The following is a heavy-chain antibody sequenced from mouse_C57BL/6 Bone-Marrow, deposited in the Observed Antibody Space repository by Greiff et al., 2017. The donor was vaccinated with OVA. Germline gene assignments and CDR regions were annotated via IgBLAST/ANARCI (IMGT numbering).Heavy chain of an antibody. V-gene: IGHV3-3*01. CDR2: TFYSVIT. D-gene: IGHD1-1*01. CDR1: GFSINSDCY. Sequence: EVKLMESGPSLVRPSQTLSLTCTVTGFSINSDCYWIWIRQFPGNKLEYIGYTFYSVITYYNPSLESRTYITRDTSKNQFSLKLSSVTTEDTATYYCARANYYGSYYAMDYWGQGTSVTVSS. CDR3: ARANYYGSYYAMDY. J-gene: IGHJ4*01.